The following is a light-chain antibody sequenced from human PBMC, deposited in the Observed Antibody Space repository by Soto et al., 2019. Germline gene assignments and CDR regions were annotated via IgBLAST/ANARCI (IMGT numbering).Light chain of an antibody. CDR2: DVS. V-gene: IGKV3-11*01. Sequence: EIVLTQSPATLSLSPGERATLSCRASQSVTSYLAWYQQKPGQAPRLLIYDVSNRASGIPARFSGSGSETDFTLTISSLEPEDFAVYYCQQRKNWPSITFGQGTRLEIK. CDR3: QQRKNWPSIT. J-gene: IGKJ5*01. CDR1: QSVTSY.